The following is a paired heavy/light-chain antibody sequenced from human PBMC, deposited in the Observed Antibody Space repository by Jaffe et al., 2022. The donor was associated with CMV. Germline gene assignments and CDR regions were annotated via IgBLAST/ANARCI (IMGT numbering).Light chain of an antibody. CDR2: DTN. V-gene: IGLV7-46*01. CDR3: LLSYNGAGGV. Sequence: QAVVTQEPSLTVSPGGTVTLTCGSSTGAVTSGHYPYWFQQKPGQAPRTLIYDTNNKHSWTPARFSGSLLGGKAALTLSGAQPADEAEYYCLLSYNGAGGVFGGGTKLTVL. J-gene: IGLJ3*02. CDR1: TGAVTSGHY.
Heavy chain of an antibody. V-gene: IGHV3-23*04. CDR1: RFTFSSQA. D-gene: IGHD3-10*01. J-gene: IGHJ4*02. CDR2: ISSSGRTT. CDR3: ANYYGSGTYCDY. Sequence: EVQLVESGGGLVQPGGSLRLSCAASRFTFSSQAMSWVRQAPGKGLEWLSAISSSGRTTYYADSVRGRFTISRDNSKNTLYLQMNSLRAEDTAVYYCANYYGSGTYCDYWGQGTLVTVSS.